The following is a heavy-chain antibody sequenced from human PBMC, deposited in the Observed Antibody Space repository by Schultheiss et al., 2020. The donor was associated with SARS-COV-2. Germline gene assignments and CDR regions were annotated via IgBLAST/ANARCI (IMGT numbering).Heavy chain of an antibody. J-gene: IGHJ6*03. CDR2: IYYIGST. CDR1: GGSVSSSSYY. V-gene: IGHV4-61*01. CDR3: ARHADFPTYYYMDV. Sequence: SETLSLTCTVSGGSVSSSSYYWSWIRQPPGKGLEWIGYIYYIGSTNYNPSLKSRVTISVDTSKNQFSLKLSSVTPADTAVYYCARHADFPTYYYMDVWGKGTTVTVSS. D-gene: IGHD3-3*01.